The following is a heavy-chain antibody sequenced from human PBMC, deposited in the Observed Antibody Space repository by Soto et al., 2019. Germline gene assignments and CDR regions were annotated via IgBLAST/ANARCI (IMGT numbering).Heavy chain of an antibody. J-gene: IGHJ6*02. D-gene: IGHD6-25*01. CDR1: GFTFSSYG. CDR3: ARERHGMDV. CDR2: IGTAGDT. Sequence: VQLVESGGGVVQPGRSLRLSCAASGFTFSSYGMHWVRQAPGKGLEWVSAIGTAGDTYYPGSVKGRFTISRENAKNSLYLQMNSLRAGDTAVYYCARERHGMDVWGQGTTVTVSS. V-gene: IGHV3-13*01.